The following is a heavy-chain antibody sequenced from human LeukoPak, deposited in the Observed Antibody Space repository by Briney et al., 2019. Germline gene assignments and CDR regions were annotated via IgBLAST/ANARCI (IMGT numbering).Heavy chain of an antibody. D-gene: IGHD2-21*01. CDR1: GYSHSELS. J-gene: IGHJ3*02. CDR2: SDPEDGEK. CDR3: ATGIINLFSFDI. V-gene: IGHV1-24*01. Sequence: PWASVKVSCKVSGYSHSELSLHWVRQAPGKRLEWMGGSDPEDGEKIYAQKFQGRVTMTEDTSTDTAYMELRSLRSEDTAVYYCATGIINLFSFDIWGRGTMVTVSS.